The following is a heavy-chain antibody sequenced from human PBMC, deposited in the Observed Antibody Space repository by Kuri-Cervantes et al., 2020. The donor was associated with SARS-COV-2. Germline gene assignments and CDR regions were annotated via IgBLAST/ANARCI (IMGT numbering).Heavy chain of an antibody. V-gene: IGHV4-30-2*01. Sequence: SCTVSGGSISSGGYYWSCIRQPTGMGLEYIGYIYHSGSTYYNPSLKSRVTISVDRSKNQFSLKLSSVTAADSDVYYCARGGYFDWLANLYYYYVDVWGKGTTVTVSS. CDR1: GGSISSGGYY. CDR2: IYHSGST. CDR3: ARGGYFDWLANLYYYYVDV. J-gene: IGHJ6*03. D-gene: IGHD3-9*01.